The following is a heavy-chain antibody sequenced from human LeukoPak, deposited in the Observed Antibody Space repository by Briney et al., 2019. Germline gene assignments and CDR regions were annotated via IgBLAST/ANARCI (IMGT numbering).Heavy chain of an antibody. CDR2: ISTSGSTI. CDR1: GFTFTDYY. CDR3: ARGGYYDSSGPRSPEHMDV. J-gene: IGHJ6*02. V-gene: IGHV3-11*04. Sequence: GGSLRLSCAVSGFTFTDYYMSWVRQAPGKGLEWIAYISTSGSTIYYADSVKGRFTISRDNAKNSLYLQMNSLRAEDTAVYYCARGGYYDSSGPRSPEHMDVWGQGTTVTVSS. D-gene: IGHD3-22*01.